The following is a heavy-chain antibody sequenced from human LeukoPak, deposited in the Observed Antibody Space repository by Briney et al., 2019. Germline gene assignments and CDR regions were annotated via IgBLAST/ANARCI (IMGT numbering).Heavy chain of an antibody. CDR2: IHHSGNT. V-gene: IGHV4-30-2*01. CDR3: ARDRPPNTPEEPDAIDASFDI. D-gene: IGHD2-2*01. J-gene: IGHJ3*02. CDR1: GAPISSGGFY. Sequence: PSETLSLTCTVSGAPISSGGFYWTWIRQPPGKGLEYIGHIHHSGNTDYNPSLKSRVIISLDRSKNQFSLKVTSVTAADTAVYFCARDRPPNTPEEPDAIDASFDIWGQGTLVTVSS.